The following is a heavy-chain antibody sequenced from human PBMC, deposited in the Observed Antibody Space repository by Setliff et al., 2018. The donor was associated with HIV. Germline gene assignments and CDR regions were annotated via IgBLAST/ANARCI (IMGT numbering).Heavy chain of an antibody. V-gene: IGHV4-39*07. CDR1: GGSITTTNYY. J-gene: IGHJ4*02. D-gene: IGHD3-10*01. CDR2: IYYRGSA. Sequence: KTSETLSFTCTVSGGSITTTNYYWGWVRQSPGKGLEWIGVIYYRGSAYYNLSLQSRVTLSVDTSKNSFSLHLTSVTAADTAVYFCARARGPPLPVLDFWGPGTLVTVSS. CDR3: ARARGPPLPVLDF.